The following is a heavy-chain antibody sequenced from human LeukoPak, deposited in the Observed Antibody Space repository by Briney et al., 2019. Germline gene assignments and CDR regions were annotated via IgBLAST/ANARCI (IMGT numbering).Heavy chain of an antibody. V-gene: IGHV3-7*01. CDR3: ARVEFGEYNYYFDS. Sequence: GGSLRLSCAACGLTFSSYSMNWVRQAPGKGLEWVANIKHDGSGMSYVDSVKGRFTISRDNAKDSLYLQMDRLRAEDTAIYYCARVEFGEYNYYFDSWGQGTLVTVSS. J-gene: IGHJ4*02. CDR1: GLTFSSYS. D-gene: IGHD3-10*01. CDR2: IKHDGSGM.